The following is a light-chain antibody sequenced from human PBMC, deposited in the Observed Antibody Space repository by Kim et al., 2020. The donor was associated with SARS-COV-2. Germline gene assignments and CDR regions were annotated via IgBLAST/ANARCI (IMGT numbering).Light chain of an antibody. CDR1: SGSIASNY. J-gene: IGLJ2*01. Sequence: GKTVTISCTGSSGSIASNYVQWYQQRPGSAPTAVIYEDNQRPSGVPDRFSVSIDSSSNSASLTISGLKTEDEADYYCQSYDSSNVVFGGGTQLTVL. V-gene: IGLV6-57*02. CDR2: EDN. CDR3: QSYDSSNVV.